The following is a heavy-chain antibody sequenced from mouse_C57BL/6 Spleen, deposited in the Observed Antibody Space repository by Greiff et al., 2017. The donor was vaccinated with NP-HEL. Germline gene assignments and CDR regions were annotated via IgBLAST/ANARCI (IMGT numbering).Heavy chain of an antibody. CDR2: IWSGGST. CDR1: GFSLTSYG. CDR3: ARKVYDGYYYYAMDY. D-gene: IGHD2-3*01. J-gene: IGHJ4*01. Sequence: VQLQESGPGLVQPSQRLSITCTVSGFSLTSYGVHWVRQSPGKGLEWLGVIWSGGSTDYNAAFISRLSISKDNSKSQVFFKMNSLQADDTAIYYCARKVYDGYYYYAMDYWGQGTSVTVSS. V-gene: IGHV2-2*01.